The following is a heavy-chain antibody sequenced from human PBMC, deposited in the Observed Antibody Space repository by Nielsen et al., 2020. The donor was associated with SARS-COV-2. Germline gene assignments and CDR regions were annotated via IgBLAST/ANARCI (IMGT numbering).Heavy chain of an antibody. CDR2: MSGGGGSI. J-gene: IGHJ4*02. CDR3: AKVPFAVLGAFDY. Sequence: GGSLRLSCAASGFTFSNYAMSWVRQAPGKGLEWVSGMSGGGGSIYYADSVKGRFTISRDNSKNTLYLQMNSLRPDDTAVYYCAKVPFAVLGAFDYWGQGTLVTVSS. V-gene: IGHV3-23*01. D-gene: IGHD6-19*01. CDR1: GFTFSNYA.